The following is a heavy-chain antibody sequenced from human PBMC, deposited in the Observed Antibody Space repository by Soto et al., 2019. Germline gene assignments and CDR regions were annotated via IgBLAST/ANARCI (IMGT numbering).Heavy chain of an antibody. CDR2: INTNTGNP. CDR3: ARDDLGMPLDAFDI. CDR1: GYTFTSYA. Sequence: ASVKVSCKASGYTFTSYAMNWVRQAPGQGLEWMGWINTNTGNPTYAQGFTGRFVFSLDTSVSTAYLQICSLKAEDTAVYYCARDDLGMPLDAFDIWGQGTMVTVSS. D-gene: IGHD2-2*01. J-gene: IGHJ3*02. V-gene: IGHV7-4-1*01.